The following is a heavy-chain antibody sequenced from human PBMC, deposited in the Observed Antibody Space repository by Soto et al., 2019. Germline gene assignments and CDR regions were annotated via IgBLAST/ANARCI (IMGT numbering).Heavy chain of an antibody. D-gene: IGHD3-3*01. Sequence: QVQLQESGPGLVKPSQTLSLTCTVSGGSISSGDYYWSWIRQPPGKGLEWIGYIYYSGSTYYNPSLKSRVTISVDTSMNQFSLKLSSVTAADTAVYYCASGVLRFLEWLDSDAFDIWGQGTMVTVSS. CDR2: IYYSGST. V-gene: IGHV4-30-4*01. J-gene: IGHJ3*02. CDR3: ASGVLRFLEWLDSDAFDI. CDR1: GGSISSGDYY.